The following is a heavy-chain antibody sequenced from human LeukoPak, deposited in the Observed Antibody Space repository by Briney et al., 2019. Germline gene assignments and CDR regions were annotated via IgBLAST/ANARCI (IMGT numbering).Heavy chain of an antibody. D-gene: IGHD1-26*01. CDR2: INHSGST. Sequence: PSETLSLTCAVYGGSFSGYYWSWIRQPPGKGLEWIGEINHSGSTNYNPSLKSRVTISVDTSKNQFSLKLSSVTAADTAVYYCARGPGGSYFLDYWGQGTLVTVSS. V-gene: IGHV4-34*01. CDR1: GGSFSGYY. J-gene: IGHJ4*02. CDR3: ARGPGGSYFLDY.